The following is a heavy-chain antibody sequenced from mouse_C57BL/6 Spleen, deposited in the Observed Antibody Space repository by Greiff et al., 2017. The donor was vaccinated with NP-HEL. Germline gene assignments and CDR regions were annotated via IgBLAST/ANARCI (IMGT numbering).Heavy chain of an antibody. V-gene: IGHV7-3*01. D-gene: IGHD1-1*01. CDR3: ARHYGSSYHWYFDV. CDR2: IRNKANGYTT. J-gene: IGHJ1*03. CDR1: GFTFTDYY. Sequence: EVQGVESGGGLVQPGGSLSLSCAASGFTFTDYYMSWVRQPPGQALEWLGFIRNKANGYTTEYSASVKGRFTISRDNSQSILYLQMNALRAEDSATYYCARHYGSSYHWYFDVWGTGTTVTVSS.